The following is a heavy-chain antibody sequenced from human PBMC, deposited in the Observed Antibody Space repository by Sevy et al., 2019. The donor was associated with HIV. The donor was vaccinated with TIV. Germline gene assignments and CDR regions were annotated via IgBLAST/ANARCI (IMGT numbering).Heavy chain of an antibody. CDR2: INPNNGAT. CDR3: ARGHRYCINAECYGMDV. J-gene: IGHJ6*02. Sequence: ASVKVSCKASGYPFSGYYIHWVRQAPGQGLEWMGWINPNNGATNYAQKFQGRVTMTWDTSINTAYMDQNRLPSDDTALYSGARGHRYCINAECYGMDVGGQGTTVTVSS. V-gene: IGHV1-2*02. D-gene: IGHD2-8*01. CDR1: GYPFSGYY.